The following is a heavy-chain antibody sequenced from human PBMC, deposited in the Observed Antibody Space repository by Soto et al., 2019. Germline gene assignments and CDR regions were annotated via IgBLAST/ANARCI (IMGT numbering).Heavy chain of an antibody. CDR3: AKADGRYCSNGVCYPFDY. J-gene: IGHJ4*02. CDR2: ISGSGATT. CDR1: GFTFSNYA. D-gene: IGHD2-8*01. Sequence: EVQLLESGGGLVQPGGSLRLSCAASGFTFSNYAMSWVRQAPGKGLEWVSAISGSGATTYYADSVKGRVSISRDNSKNTLYLQMNSLRAEDTALYYCAKADGRYCSNGVCYPFDYWGQGTLVTVSS. V-gene: IGHV3-23*01.